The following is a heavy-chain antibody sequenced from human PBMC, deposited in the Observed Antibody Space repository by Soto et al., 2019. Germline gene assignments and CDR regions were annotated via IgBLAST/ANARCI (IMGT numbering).Heavy chain of an antibody. D-gene: IGHD2-15*01. J-gene: IGHJ6*02. CDR3: AKLAGYCSGNRCHGDYAMDG. V-gene: IGHV4-34*01. Sequence: SETLSLTCAVYGGSFSGYYWGWIRQPPGKGLDWIGEINHSGSTNYNPSLKSRVTISLDTSKNQFSLKLSSVTAADTAVYYCAKLAGYCSGNRCHGDYAMDGWGQGTTVTVSS. CDR1: GGSFSGYY. CDR2: INHSGST.